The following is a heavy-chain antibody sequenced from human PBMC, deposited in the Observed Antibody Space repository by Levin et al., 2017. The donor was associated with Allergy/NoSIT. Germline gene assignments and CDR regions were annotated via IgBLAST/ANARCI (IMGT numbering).Heavy chain of an antibody. Sequence: PGGSLRLSCAVYGGSFSGYYWSWIRQPPGKGLEWIGEINHSGSTNYNPSLKSRVTISVDTSKNQFSLKLSSVTAADTAVYYCARGRHYYGSGNKKTNWFDPWGQGTLVTVSS. CDR1: GGSFSGYY. J-gene: IGHJ5*02. CDR2: INHSGST. D-gene: IGHD3-10*01. V-gene: IGHV4-34*01. CDR3: ARGRHYYGSGNKKTNWFDP.